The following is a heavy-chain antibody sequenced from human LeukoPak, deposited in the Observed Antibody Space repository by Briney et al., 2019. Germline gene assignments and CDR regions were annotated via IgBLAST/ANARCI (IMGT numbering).Heavy chain of an antibody. V-gene: IGHV1-2*02. CDR2: INPNSGGT. Sequence: ASVTVSCKASGYTFTGYYMHWVRQAPGQGLEWMGWINPNSGGTNYAQKFQGRVTMTRDTSISTAYMELSRLRSDDTAVYYCARDLYYYGSGSYYHWGQGTLVTVSS. J-gene: IGHJ4*02. CDR3: ARDLYYYGSGSYYH. D-gene: IGHD3-10*01. CDR1: GYTFTGYY.